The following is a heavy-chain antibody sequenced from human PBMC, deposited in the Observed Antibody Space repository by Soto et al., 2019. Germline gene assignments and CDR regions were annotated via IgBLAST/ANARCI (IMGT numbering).Heavy chain of an antibody. Sequence: PGESLKISCKGSGYSFSNYWIGWVRQMPGKGLEWMGVIYPDDSDTRYSPSFQGQVTMSADKSISSAYLQWSTLKASDTAIYYCARQSGDKVGGIYRSRAFDIWGQGTMVTVSS. CDR1: GYSFSNYW. CDR2: IYPDDSDT. D-gene: IGHD3-16*02. J-gene: IGHJ3*02. V-gene: IGHV5-51*01. CDR3: ARQSGDKVGGIYRSRAFDI.